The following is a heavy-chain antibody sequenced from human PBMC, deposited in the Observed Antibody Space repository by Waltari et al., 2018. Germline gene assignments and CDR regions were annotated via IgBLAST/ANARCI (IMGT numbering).Heavy chain of an antibody. D-gene: IGHD2-15*01. CDR1: GYTLIGPY. CDR2: IKRARGGT. V-gene: IGHV1-2*02. J-gene: IGHJ4*02. Sequence: HVQLVQSGAEVKKPGASVKVPCKASGYTLIGPYMHWVRQAPGQGLEWRGRIKRARGGTNFAEKLQASVTMTRKTTNSTAYMELSRLRSDDTAGYYCARSVRSPVVSPFVYWGQGTLVAVSS. CDR3: ARSVRSPVVSPFVY.